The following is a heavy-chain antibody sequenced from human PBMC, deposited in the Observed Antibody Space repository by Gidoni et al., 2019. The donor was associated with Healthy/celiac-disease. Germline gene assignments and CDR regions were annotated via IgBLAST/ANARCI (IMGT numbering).Heavy chain of an antibody. D-gene: IGHD3-22*01. Sequence: QVQLQESGPGLVKPSETLSLTCTVSGGSVSSGSYYWSWIRQPPGKGLEWIGYIYYSGSTNYNPSLKSRVTISVDTSKNQFSLKLSSVTAADTAVYYCARGEEGYYYDSSGPPHFDYWGQGTLVTVSS. J-gene: IGHJ4*02. CDR2: IYYSGST. V-gene: IGHV4-61*01. CDR3: ARGEEGYYYDSSGPPHFDY. CDR1: GGSVSSGSYY.